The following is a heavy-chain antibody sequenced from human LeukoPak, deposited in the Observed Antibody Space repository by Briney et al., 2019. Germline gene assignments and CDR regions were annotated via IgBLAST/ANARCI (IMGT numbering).Heavy chain of an antibody. CDR2: INHSGST. D-gene: IGHD3-22*01. CDR3: ARQYYYDSSGPIDY. Sequence: PSETLSLTCAVYGGSFSGYYWSWIRQPPGKGLEWIGEINHSGSTNYNPSLKSRVTISVDTSKNQFSLKLSSVTAADTAVYYCARQYYYDSSGPIDYWGQGTLVTVSS. V-gene: IGHV4-34*01. J-gene: IGHJ4*02. CDR1: GGSFSGYY.